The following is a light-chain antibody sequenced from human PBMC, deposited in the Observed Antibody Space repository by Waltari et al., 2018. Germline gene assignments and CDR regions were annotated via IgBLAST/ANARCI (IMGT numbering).Light chain of an antibody. CDR1: QSVSSN. Sequence: EIVMTQSPATLSVSPGERATLSCRASQSVSSNLAWYQQKPGQAPRLLIYGASTRATGFPARFSGSGSGTEFTLTISSLQSEDFAVYYCQQYNNWPRTFGQGTKEEI. J-gene: IGKJ1*01. CDR2: GAS. CDR3: QQYNNWPRT. V-gene: IGKV3-15*01.